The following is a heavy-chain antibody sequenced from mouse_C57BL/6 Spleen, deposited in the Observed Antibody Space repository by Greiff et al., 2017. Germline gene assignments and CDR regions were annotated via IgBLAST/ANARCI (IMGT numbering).Heavy chain of an antibody. CDR1: GFTFSDYY. CDR2: INYDGSST. V-gene: IGHV5-16*01. CDR3: ARVIYYYGSSYGATWYFDV. Sequence: EVKLVESEGGLVQPGSSMKLSCTASGFTFSDYYMAWVRQVPEKGLEWVANINYDGSSTYYLDSLKSRFIISRDNAKNILYLQMSSLKSEDTATYYCARVIYYYGSSYGATWYFDVWGTGTTVTVSS. J-gene: IGHJ1*03. D-gene: IGHD1-1*01.